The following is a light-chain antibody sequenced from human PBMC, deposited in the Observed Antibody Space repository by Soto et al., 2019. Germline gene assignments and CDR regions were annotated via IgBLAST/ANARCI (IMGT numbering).Light chain of an antibody. CDR3: LRYYNSPFT. J-gene: IGKJ2*01. CDR1: QDIRKD. V-gene: IGKV1-6*01. CDR2: GAS. Sequence: AIQMTQSPSSLSASVGDRVTITCRASQDIRKDLAWYQQKPGKAPQILIYGASTLQTGVASRFSGSGSATDFTLTSSSLPPEDSAAYYCLRYYNSPFTFGHGTKLDIK.